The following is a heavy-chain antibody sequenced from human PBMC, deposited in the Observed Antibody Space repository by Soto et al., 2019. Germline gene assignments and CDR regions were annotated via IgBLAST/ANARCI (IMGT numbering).Heavy chain of an antibody. CDR1: GYTFTSYG. CDR3: ARVLLWFGEYPPVYYYGMDV. D-gene: IGHD3-10*01. V-gene: IGHV1-18*04. CDR2: ISAYNGNT. Sequence: ASVKVSCKASGYTFTSYGISWVRQAPGQGLEWMGWISAYNGNTNYAQKLQGRVTMTTDTSTSTAYMELRSLRSDDTAVYYCARVLLWFGEYPPVYYYGMDVWGQGTTVTVSS. J-gene: IGHJ6*02.